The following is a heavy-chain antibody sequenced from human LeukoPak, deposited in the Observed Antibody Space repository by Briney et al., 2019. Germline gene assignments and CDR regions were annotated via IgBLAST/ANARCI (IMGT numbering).Heavy chain of an antibody. Sequence: GASVKVSCKASGYTFTGYYMHWVRQAPGQGLEWMGGIIPIFGTANYAQKFQGRVTITADKSTSTAYMELSSLRSEDTAVYYCASSLSRPNGIAAAVMRETYYYYYMDVWGKGTTVTVSS. V-gene: IGHV1-69*06. CDR1: GYTFTGYY. CDR3: ASSLSRPNGIAAAVMRETYYYYYMDV. J-gene: IGHJ6*03. D-gene: IGHD6-13*01. CDR2: IIPIFGTA.